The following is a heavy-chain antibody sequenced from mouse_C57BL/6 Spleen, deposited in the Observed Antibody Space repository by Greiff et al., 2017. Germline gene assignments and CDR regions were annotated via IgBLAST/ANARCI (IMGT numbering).Heavy chain of an antibody. V-gene: IGHV5-6*01. CDR3: ARSLFITTVVAPGYFDY. D-gene: IGHD1-1*01. J-gene: IGHJ2*01. Sequence: EVMLVESGGDLVKPGGSLKLSCAASGFTFSSYGMSWVRQTPDKRLEWVATISSGGSYTYYPDSVKGRFTISRDNAKNTLYLQMSSLKSEDTAMYYCARSLFITTVVAPGYFDYWGQGTTLTVSS. CDR2: ISSGGSYT. CDR1: GFTFSSYG.